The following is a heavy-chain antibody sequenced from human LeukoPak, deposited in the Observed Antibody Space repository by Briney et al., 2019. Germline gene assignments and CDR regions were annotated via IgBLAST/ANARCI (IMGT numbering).Heavy chain of an antibody. J-gene: IGHJ4*02. D-gene: IGHD1-26*01. CDR1: GGSFTSGNYK. CDR3: ARGPDHAKVGY. V-gene: IGHV4-61*02. Sequence: SQTLSLTCTVSGGSFTSGNYKWSWLRQPAGKGLEWIGRIHTNGNTDYSPSLKSRVTIPIDMSKNQFFLKLSSVTAADTAVYYCARGPDHAKVGYWGQGTLVTVSS. CDR2: IHTNGNT.